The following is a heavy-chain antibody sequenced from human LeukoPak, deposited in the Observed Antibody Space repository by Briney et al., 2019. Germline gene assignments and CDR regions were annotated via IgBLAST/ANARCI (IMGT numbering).Heavy chain of an antibody. D-gene: IGHD6-13*01. V-gene: IGHV1-46*01. CDR3: ARDRPPGGIAAAGDFDY. J-gene: IGHJ4*02. Sequence: ASVKVSCKASGYTFTSYYMHWVRQAPGQGLEWMGIINPSGGSTSYAQKFQGRVTMTRDTSTSTVYMELSSLRSEDTAVYYCARDRPPGGIAAAGDFDYWGQGTLVTVSS. CDR1: GYTFTSYY. CDR2: INPSGGST.